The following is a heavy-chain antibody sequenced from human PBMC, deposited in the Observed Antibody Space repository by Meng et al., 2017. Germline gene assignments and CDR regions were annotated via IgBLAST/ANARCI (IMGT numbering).Heavy chain of an antibody. CDR2: INPSGGST. V-gene: IGHV1-46*01. J-gene: IGHJ5*02. CDR1: GYTFTSYY. CDR3: ARDSDWFDP. D-gene: IGHD6-25*01. Sequence: ASVKVSCKASGYTFTSYYMHWVRQAPGQGLEWMGIINPSGGSTSYAQTFQGRVTMTRDTSTSNVYMELGSLRYDDTAVYYCARDSDWFDPWGQGTLVTVSS.